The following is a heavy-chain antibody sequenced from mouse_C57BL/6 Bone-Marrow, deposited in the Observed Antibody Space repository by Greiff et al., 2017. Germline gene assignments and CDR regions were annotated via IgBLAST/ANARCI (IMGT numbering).Heavy chain of an antibody. D-gene: IGHD2-2*01. Sequence: VKLQESGAELVRPGTSVKMSCKASGYTFTNYWIGWAKQRPGHGLAWIGDIYPGGGYTYYNEKFKGKATLTAAKSSSTAYMQFSSLTSEDSAIXYCARRGGYPWYFDVWGTGTTVTVSS. CDR3: ARRGGYPWYFDV. V-gene: IGHV1-63*01. CDR2: IYPGGGYT. CDR1: GYTFTNYW. J-gene: IGHJ1*03.